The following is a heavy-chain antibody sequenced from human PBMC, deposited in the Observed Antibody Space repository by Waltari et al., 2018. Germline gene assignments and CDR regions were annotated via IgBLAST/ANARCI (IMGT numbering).Heavy chain of an antibody. CDR2: IIPIFGTA. J-gene: IGHJ6*02. V-gene: IGHV1-69*01. CDR1: GGTFSSYA. Sequence: QVQLVQSGAEVKKPGSSVKVSCKASGGTFSSYAISWVRQAPGQGLEWMGGIIPIFGTANYAQKFQGRGTITADESTSTAYMELSSLRSEDTAVYYCARTRVVPAAILNYYYGMDVWGQGTTVTVSS. D-gene: IGHD2-2*02. CDR3: ARTRVVPAAILNYYYGMDV.